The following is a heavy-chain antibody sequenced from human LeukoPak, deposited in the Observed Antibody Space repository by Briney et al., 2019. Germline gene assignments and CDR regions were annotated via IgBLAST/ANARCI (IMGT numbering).Heavy chain of an antibody. J-gene: IGHJ4*02. CDR3: ARVNSDILTGPHGDY. V-gene: IGHV3-30*02. CDR1: GFTFSSYG. CDR2: IRYDGSNK. D-gene: IGHD3-9*01. Sequence: GGSLRLSCAASGFTFSSYGMHWVRQAPGKGLEWVAFIRYDGSNKYYADSVKGRFTISRDNSKNTLYLQMNSLRAEDTAVYYCARVNSDILTGPHGDYWGQGTLVTVSS.